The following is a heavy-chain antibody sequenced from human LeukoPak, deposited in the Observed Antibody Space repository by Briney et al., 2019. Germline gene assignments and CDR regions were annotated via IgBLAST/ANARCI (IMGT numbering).Heavy chain of an antibody. CDR3: AREGFRVGDYGDYNIGDFDY. Sequence: SETLSLTCTVSGGSISSSSYYWGWIRQPPGKGLEWIGSIYYSGSTYYNPSLKSRVTISVDTSKNQFSLKLSSVTAADTAVYYCAREGFRVGDYGDYNIGDFDYWGQGTLVTVSS. CDR1: GGSISSSSYY. V-gene: IGHV4-39*07. CDR2: IYYSGST. D-gene: IGHD4-17*01. J-gene: IGHJ4*02.